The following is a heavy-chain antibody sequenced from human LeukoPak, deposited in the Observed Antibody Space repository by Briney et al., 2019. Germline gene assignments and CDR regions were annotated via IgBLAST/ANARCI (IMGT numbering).Heavy chain of an antibody. V-gene: IGHV4-39*01. CDR3: AKSVEVNPYYFDY. J-gene: IGHJ4*02. Sequence: SETLPLTCTVSGGSISSSSYYWGWIRQPPGKGLEWIGSIYYSGKTYHNPSLKSRVTISVDTSKNQFSLKLTSVTAADTAVYYCAKSVEVNPYYFDYWGQGTLVTVSS. D-gene: IGHD3-22*01. CDR2: IYYSGKT. CDR1: GGSISSSSYY.